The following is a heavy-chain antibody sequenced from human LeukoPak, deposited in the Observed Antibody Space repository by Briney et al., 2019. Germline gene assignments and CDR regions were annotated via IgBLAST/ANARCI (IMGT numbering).Heavy chain of an antibody. CDR2: IYHSGST. Sequence: SETLSLTCTVSCGSISSGGYYWSWIRQPPGKGLQWIGYIYHSGSTYYNPSLKSRVTISVDRSKNQFSLKLSSVTAADTAVYYCASKIVVVPAAIGNWGQGTLVTVSS. CDR3: ASKIVVVPAAIGN. CDR1: CGSISSGGYY. J-gene: IGHJ4*02. V-gene: IGHV4-30-2*01. D-gene: IGHD2-2*01.